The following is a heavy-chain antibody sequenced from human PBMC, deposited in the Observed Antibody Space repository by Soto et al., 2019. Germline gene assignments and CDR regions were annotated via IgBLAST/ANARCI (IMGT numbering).Heavy chain of an antibody. J-gene: IGHJ4*02. D-gene: IGHD3-10*01. Sequence: EVQLVESGGGLVKPGGSLRLSCAASGFTFSSYSMNWVRQAPGKGLEWVSSISVSSSYIYYADSVKGRFSITRDNDRNSQYLQRNTRRGVDMAVYSCARDGATIVRGVIARIDYWGQGTLVTVS. CDR2: ISVSSSYI. V-gene: IGHV3-21*02. CDR1: GFTFSSYS. CDR3: ARDGATIVRGVIARIDY.